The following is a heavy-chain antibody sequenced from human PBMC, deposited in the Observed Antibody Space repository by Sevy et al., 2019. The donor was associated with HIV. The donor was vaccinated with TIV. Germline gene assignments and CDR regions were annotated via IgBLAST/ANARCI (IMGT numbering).Heavy chain of an antibody. J-gene: IGHJ4*02. CDR2: IYSSGSS. V-gene: IGHV4-59*01. D-gene: IGHD5-18*01. CDR1: GGSISSNY. CDR3: ARSSGYSYGDFDY. Sequence: SETLSLICTVSGGSISSNYWSWIRQPPGKGLEWIGYIYSSGSSYNPSLKSRVSISMDTSKNQFSLKLNSVTAADTAVYYCARSSGYSYGDFDYWGQGTLVTVSS.